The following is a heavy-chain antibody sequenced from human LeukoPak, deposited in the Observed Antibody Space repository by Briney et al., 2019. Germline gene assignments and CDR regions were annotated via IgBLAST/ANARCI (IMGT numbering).Heavy chain of an antibody. Sequence: GASVKVSSMASGYTFTGYYMHWVRQAPGQGIEWMGWINPNSGGTNYAQKFQGRVTMTRDTSISTAYMELSRLRSDDTAVYYCATNWGLSSGWPGYYYMDVWGKGTTVTVSS. CDR3: ATNWGLSSGWPGYYYMDV. J-gene: IGHJ6*03. D-gene: IGHD6-19*01. CDR1: GYTFTGYY. V-gene: IGHV1-2*02. CDR2: INPNSGGT.